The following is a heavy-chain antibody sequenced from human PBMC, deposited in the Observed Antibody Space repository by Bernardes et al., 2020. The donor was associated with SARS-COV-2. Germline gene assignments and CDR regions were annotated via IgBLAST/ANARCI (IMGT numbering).Heavy chain of an antibody. J-gene: IGHJ6*02. CDR3: AVNTGNFYYGVDV. D-gene: IGHD3-10*01. CDR1: GSDFNNYGFTSYG. CDR2: ITAYNLNT. V-gene: IGHV1-18*04. Sequence: ASVKVSCKTSGSDFNNYGFTSYGFSWVRQAPGQGLEWMGWITAYNLNTDYAQNFRGRVTMTADTSTSTVYMELRSLRSDDTAMYYCAVNTGNFYYGVDVWGQGTKVTVS.